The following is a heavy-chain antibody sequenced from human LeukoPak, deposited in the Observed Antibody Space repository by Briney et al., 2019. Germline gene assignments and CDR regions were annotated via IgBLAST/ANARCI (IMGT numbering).Heavy chain of an antibody. V-gene: IGHV3-53*01. CDR1: GFTFSSYS. Sequence: TGGSLRLSCAASGFTFSSYSMNWVRQAPGKGLEWVSVIYSGGSTYYADSVKGRFTISRDNSKNTLYLQMNSLRAEDTAVYYCARYGSGSYYINWGQGTLVTVSS. J-gene: IGHJ4*02. CDR2: IYSGGST. CDR3: ARYGSGSYYIN. D-gene: IGHD3-10*01.